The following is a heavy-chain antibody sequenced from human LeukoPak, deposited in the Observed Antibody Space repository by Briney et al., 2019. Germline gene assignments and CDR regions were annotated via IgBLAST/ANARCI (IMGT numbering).Heavy chain of an antibody. Sequence: PSQTLSLTCTVSGGSISSGSYYWSWIRQPAGKGLEWIGRIYTSGSTNYNPSLKSRVTISVDTSKNQFSLKLTSATAADTAVYYCARVSCSSTSCFLDYFDYWGQGTLVTVSS. CDR1: GGSISSGSYY. CDR2: IYTSGST. CDR3: ARVSCSSTSCFLDYFDY. V-gene: IGHV4-61*02. J-gene: IGHJ4*02. D-gene: IGHD2-2*01.